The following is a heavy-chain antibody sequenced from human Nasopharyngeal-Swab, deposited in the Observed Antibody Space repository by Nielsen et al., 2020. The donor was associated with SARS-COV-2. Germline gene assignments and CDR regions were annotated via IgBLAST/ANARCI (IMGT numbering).Heavy chain of an antibody. V-gene: IGHV3-21*01. J-gene: IGHJ4*02. Sequence: GEPLKISCAASGFTFSSYSMNWVRQAPGKGLEWVSSISSSSSYIYYADSVKGRFTISRDNAKNSLYLQMNSLRAEDTAVYYCARDGGDIVVVVAATYLGYWGQGTLVTVSS. CDR2: ISSSSSYI. D-gene: IGHD2-15*01. CDR3: ARDGGDIVVVVAATYLGY. CDR1: GFTFSSYS.